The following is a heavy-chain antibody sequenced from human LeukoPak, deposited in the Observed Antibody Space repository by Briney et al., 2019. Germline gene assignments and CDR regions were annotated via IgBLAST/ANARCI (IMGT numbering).Heavy chain of an antibody. CDR1: GDSISGNY. J-gene: IGHJ4*02. CDR2: IYYSGST. V-gene: IGHV4-59*01. D-gene: IGHD6-13*01. Sequence: SETLSLTCTVSGDSISGNYWTWIRQPPGKGLEWIGYIYYSGSTNYNPSLKSRVTISVDTSKNQFSLKLSSVTAADTAVYYCARGLMMAVAGRGEFHYWGQGTLVTVSS. CDR3: ARGLMMAVAGRGEFHY.